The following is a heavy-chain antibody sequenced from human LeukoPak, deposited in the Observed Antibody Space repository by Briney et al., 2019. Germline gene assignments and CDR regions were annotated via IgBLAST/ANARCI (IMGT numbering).Heavy chain of an antibody. V-gene: IGHV1-46*01. CDR3: ARELRYSGSYLNYYGMDV. J-gene: IGHJ6*02. CDR1: GYTFISYY. D-gene: IGHD1-26*01. Sequence: ASVKVSCKASGYTFISYYMHWVRQAPGQGLEWMGIINPSGGSTSYAQKFQGRVTMTRDTSTSTVYMELSSLRSEDTAVYYCARELRYSGSYLNYYGMDVWGQGTTVTVSS. CDR2: INPSGGST.